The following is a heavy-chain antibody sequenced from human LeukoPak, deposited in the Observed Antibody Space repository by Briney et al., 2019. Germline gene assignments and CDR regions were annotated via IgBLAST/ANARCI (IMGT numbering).Heavy chain of an antibody. V-gene: IGHV1-2*02. J-gene: IGHJ4*02. CDR1: GYTFTGYY. D-gene: IGHD3-10*01. CDR2: INPNSGGT. CDR3: ARGPYCSGSYYSPPPSYFDY. Sequence: VGSVKVSCKASGYTFTGYYMHWVRQAPGQGLEWMGWINPNSGGTNYAQKFQGRVTMTRDTSISTAYMELSRLRSDDTAVYYCARGPYCSGSYYSPPPSYFDYWGQGTLVTVSS.